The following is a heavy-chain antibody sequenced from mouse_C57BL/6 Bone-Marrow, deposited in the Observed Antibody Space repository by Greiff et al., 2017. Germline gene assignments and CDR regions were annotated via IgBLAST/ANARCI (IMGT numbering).Heavy chain of an antibody. CDR3: EKPGSSNYVGYWYFDV. V-gene: IGHV5-17*01. CDR2: ISSGSSTI. J-gene: IGHJ1*03. Sequence: EVKLVESGGGLVKPGGSLKLSCAASGFTFSDYGMHWVRQAPEKGLEWVAYISSGSSTIYYADTVKGRITISRDNAKNTLFLQMTSLRSEDTAMYDGEKPGSSNYVGYWYFDVWGTGTTVTVSS. CDR1: GFTFSDYG. D-gene: IGHD2-5*01.